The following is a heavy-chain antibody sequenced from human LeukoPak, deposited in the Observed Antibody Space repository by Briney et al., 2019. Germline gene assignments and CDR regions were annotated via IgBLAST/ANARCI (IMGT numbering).Heavy chain of an antibody. CDR1: GFTFSSYS. Sequence: GGSLRLSCAASGFTFSSYSMNWVRQAPGKGLEWVSSISSSSSYIYYAESVKGRFTISRDNAKNSLYLQMNSLRAEDTAVYYCARVGGFWQQLDPWYFDYWGQGTLVTVSS. J-gene: IGHJ4*02. D-gene: IGHD6-13*01. CDR2: ISSSSSYI. V-gene: IGHV3-21*01. CDR3: ARVGGFWQQLDPWYFDY.